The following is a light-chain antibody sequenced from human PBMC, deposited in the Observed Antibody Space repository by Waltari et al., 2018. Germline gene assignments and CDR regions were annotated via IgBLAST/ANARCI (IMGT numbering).Light chain of an antibody. Sequence: DIVMTQSPDSLAVSLGDRATINCKSSQSLLFSSNNKNYLAWYQQKPGQPPKLLIYWASIRESGVPDRFSGSGSGTDFTLTSSSLQAEDVAVYYCQQYDTTPLTFGGGTKVEIK. J-gene: IGKJ4*01. V-gene: IGKV4-1*01. CDR3: QQYDTTPLT. CDR1: QSLLFSSNNKNY. CDR2: WAS.